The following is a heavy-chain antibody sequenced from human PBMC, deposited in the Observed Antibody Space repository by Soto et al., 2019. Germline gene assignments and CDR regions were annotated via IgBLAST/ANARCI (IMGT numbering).Heavy chain of an antibody. Sequence: GGSLRLSCAVSGFAFSSHAMSWVRQAPGKGLEWVSSITAGGYSTYYADSVKGRFAISKDNSKNPLYLQMNSLKVEDTAVYYCAKSAPSRSSGYQYYFDYWGQGTLVTVSS. CDR3: AKSAPSRSSGYQYYFDY. V-gene: IGHV3-23*01. CDR2: ITAGGYST. D-gene: IGHD3-22*01. CDR1: GFAFSSHA. J-gene: IGHJ4*02.